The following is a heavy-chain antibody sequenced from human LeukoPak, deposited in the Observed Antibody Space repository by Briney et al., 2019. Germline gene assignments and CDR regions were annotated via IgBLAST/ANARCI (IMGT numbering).Heavy chain of an antibody. CDR2: INPSGGST. J-gene: IGHJ4*02. Sequence: ASVKVSCKSSGYTFTSCYMYWVRQAPGQGLEWMGIINPSGGSTSYAQKFQGRVTMTRDTSTSTVYMELSSLRSEDTAVYYCARDSGMVRGTVDYWGQGTLVTVSS. D-gene: IGHD3-10*01. CDR3: ARDSGMVRGTVDY. CDR1: GYTFTSCY. V-gene: IGHV1-46*01.